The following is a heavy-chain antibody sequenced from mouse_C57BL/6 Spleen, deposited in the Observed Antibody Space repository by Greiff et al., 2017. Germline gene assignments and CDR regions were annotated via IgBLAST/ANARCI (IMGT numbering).Heavy chain of an antibody. J-gene: IGHJ2*01. CDR3: ARELASCDY. CDR2: ISDGGSYT. V-gene: IGHV5-4*01. CDR1: GFTFSSYA. Sequence: EVMLVESGGGLVKPGGSLKLSCAASGFTFSSYAMSWVRQTPEKRLEWVATISDGGSYTYYPDNVKGRFTIARDNAKNNLYLQMGHLKSEDTAMYYCARELASCDYWGQGTTLTVSS.